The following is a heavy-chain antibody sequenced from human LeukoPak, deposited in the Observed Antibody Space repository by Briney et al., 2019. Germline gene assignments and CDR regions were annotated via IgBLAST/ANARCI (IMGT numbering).Heavy chain of an antibody. CDR1: GGSISSSSHY. CDR3: ARVGFGESKVYYYYYMDV. J-gene: IGHJ6*03. D-gene: IGHD3-10*01. CDR2: ISYSGST. V-gene: IGHV4-39*07. Sequence: SETLSLTCTVSGGSISSSSHYWGWIRQPPGKGLGWIGSISYSGSTYYNPSLKSRVTISVDTSKNQFSLKLSSVTAADTAVYYCARVGFGESKVYYYYYMDVWGKGTTVTISS.